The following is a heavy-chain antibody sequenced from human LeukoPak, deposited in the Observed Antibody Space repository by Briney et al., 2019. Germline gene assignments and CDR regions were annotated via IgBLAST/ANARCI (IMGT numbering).Heavy chain of an antibody. CDR3: ASPPLAGGDAFDI. J-gene: IGHJ3*02. V-gene: IGHV3-11*04. Sequence: GGSLRLSCAASGFTFSVYYMSWIRQAPGKGLEWVSYISSSGTTIYYADSVKGRFTISRDNAKNSLYLQMNSLRAEDTAVYYCASPPLAGGDAFDIWGQGTMVTVSS. D-gene: IGHD1-26*01. CDR1: GFTFSVYY. CDR2: ISSSGTTI.